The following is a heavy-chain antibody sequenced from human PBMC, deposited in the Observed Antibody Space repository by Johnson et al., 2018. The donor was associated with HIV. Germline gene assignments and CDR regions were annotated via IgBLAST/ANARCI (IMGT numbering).Heavy chain of an antibody. CDR1: GFTVSSNY. Sequence: MLLVESGGGLVQPGGSLRLSCAASGFTVSSNYMSWVRQAPGKGLEWVSRIVISGDSTYYADSVKGRFTISRDNSKNTLYLQMNSLGAEDTAVYYCAKVLAGIAARPLTFDAFDIWGQGTLVTVSS. CDR3: AKVLAGIAARPLTFDAFDI. CDR2: IVISGDST. D-gene: IGHD6-6*01. V-gene: IGHV3-23*04. J-gene: IGHJ3*02.